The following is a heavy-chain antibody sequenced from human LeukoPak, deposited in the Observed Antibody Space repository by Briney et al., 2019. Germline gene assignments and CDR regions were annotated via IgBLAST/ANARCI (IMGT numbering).Heavy chain of an antibody. Sequence: PSETLSLTCAVYGGSFRDYYWSRIRQPPGKGLEWIGEINHSGSTNYNPSLKSRVTISLDTSKNQFSLKLTSVTAADTAVYYCAKAPYLSSGSWGQGILVAVSS. V-gene: IGHV4-34*01. J-gene: IGHJ3*01. D-gene: IGHD3-22*01. CDR3: AKAPYLSSGS. CDR2: INHSGST. CDR1: GGSFRDYY.